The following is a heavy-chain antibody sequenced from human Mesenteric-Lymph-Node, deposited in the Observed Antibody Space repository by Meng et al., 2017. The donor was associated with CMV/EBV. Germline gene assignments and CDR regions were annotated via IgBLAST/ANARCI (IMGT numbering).Heavy chain of an antibody. V-gene: IGHV3-11*04. D-gene: IGHD6-13*01. CDR1: GFIISDSY. CDR2: MSESGNSI. CDR3: AKESGIAASGIVD. Sequence: GGSLRLSCAASGFIISDSYMAWIRLAPGKGLEWISYMSESGNSIFYTDSVKGRFTISRDKAKNSLFLQMNSLTVEDTGVYYCAKESGIAASGIVDWGQGTQVTVSS. J-gene: IGHJ4*02.